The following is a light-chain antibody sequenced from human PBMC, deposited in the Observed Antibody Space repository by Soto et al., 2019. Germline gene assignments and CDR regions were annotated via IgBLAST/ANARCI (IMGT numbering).Light chain of an antibody. Sequence: EIVLTQSLGTLSLTQGERATLSCRASQSVSSSYLAWYQQKPGQAPRLLIHGASSRATGIPDRISGSGSGTDFTLTISSLEPEDFAVYYCQQYGSSPITFGQGTRLEI. CDR3: QQYGSSPIT. CDR2: GAS. J-gene: IGKJ5*01. V-gene: IGKV3-20*01. CDR1: QSVSSSY.